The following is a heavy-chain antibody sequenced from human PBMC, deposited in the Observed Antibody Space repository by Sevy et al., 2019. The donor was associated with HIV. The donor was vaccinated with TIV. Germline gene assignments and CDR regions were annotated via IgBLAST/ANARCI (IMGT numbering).Heavy chain of an antibody. CDR3: ASWTTVVTPGWFDP. V-gene: IGHV4-39*01. CDR1: GGSISSSSYY. CDR2: IYYSGST. Sequence: SETLSLTFTVSGGSISSSSYYWGWIRQPPGKGLEWIGSIYYSGSTYYNPSLKSRVTISVDTSKNQFSLKLSSVTAADTAVYYCASWTTVVTPGWFDPWGQGTLVTVSS. J-gene: IGHJ5*02. D-gene: IGHD4-17*01.